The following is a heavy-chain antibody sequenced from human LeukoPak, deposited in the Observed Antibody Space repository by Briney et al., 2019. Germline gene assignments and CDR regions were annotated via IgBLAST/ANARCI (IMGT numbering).Heavy chain of an antibody. V-gene: IGHV3-30-3*01. CDR1: GFTFSSYA. J-gene: IGHJ5*02. CDR3: ARDFRSGSYSTNWFDP. D-gene: IGHD1-26*01. CDR2: ISYDGSNK. Sequence: GRSLRLSCAASGFTFSSYAMHWVRQAPGKGLEWVAVISYDGSNKYYADSVKGRFTISRDNSKNTLYLQMNSLRAEDTAVYYCARDFRSGSYSTNWFDPWGQGTLVTVSS.